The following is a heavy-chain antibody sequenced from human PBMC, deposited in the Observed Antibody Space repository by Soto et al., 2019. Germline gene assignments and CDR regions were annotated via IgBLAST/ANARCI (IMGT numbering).Heavy chain of an antibody. CDR1: GFTFNIYG. CDR2: ISYDGSNQ. J-gene: IGHJ4*02. V-gene: IGHV3-30*18. Sequence: GGPLRLSCAASGFTFNIYGMHWVRQAPDKGLEWVALISYDGSNQYYADSVKGRFTISRDNSKNTLFLQMNSLRADDTAVYYCAKDQASGQGSFDSWGQGTLVTVSS. CDR3: AKDQASGQGSFDS.